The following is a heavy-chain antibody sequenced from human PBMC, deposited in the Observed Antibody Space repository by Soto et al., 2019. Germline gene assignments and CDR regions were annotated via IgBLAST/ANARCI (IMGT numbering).Heavy chain of an antibody. V-gene: IGHV3-11*01. Sequence: GGSLRLSCAASGFTFSDYYMSWIRQAPGKGLEWVSYISSSGSTIYYADSVKGRFTISRDNAKNSLYLQMNSLRAEDTAVYYCARDNSGEVTNYYYYYMDVWGKGTTVTVSS. J-gene: IGHJ6*03. CDR1: GFTFSDYY. CDR2: ISSSGSTI. D-gene: IGHD3-16*01. CDR3: ARDNSGEVTNYYYYYMDV.